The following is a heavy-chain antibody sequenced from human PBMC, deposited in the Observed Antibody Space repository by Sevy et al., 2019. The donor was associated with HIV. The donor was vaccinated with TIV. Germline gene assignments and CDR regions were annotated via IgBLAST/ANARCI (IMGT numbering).Heavy chain of an antibody. CDR1: GFAFSDSA. V-gene: IGHV3-30-3*01. CDR3: ARKGCGGVGWDLNKAQAFDF. CDR2: ISHGGSYR. Sequence: GGSLRLSCAASGFAFSDSAIHWVRQAPGKGLEWVALISHGGSYRYYVDSVKGRFTVSSDRAKNILYLQMDSLRAEDTAVYYCARKGCGGVGWDLNKAQAFDFWGQGTAVTVSS. D-gene: IGHD3-10*01. J-gene: IGHJ3*01.